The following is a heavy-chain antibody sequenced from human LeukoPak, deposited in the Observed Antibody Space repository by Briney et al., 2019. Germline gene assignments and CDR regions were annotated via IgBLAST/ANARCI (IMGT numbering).Heavy chain of an antibody. D-gene: IGHD6-13*01. CDR1: GFTFSGYA. V-gene: IGHV3-64*03. J-gene: IGHJ4*02. CDR3: VKSASTWYLFDY. CDR2: IISNGEST. Sequence: GGSLRLSCSASGFTFSGYAMHWVRQAPGEGLEYVSAIISNGESTYYSDSVKDRFTISRDNSKNTLYLQMSSLRPEDTAVYYCVKSASTWYLFDYWGQGTPVTVSS.